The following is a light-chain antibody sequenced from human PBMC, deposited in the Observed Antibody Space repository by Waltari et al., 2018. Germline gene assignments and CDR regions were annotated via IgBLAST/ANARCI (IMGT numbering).Light chain of an antibody. Sequence: DMQMTQSPSSLSASVGDRVTITCRASQGISNYLAWYQQKPGKVPKFLMYDASTLQTGVPSRFSGSGSGTDFTLTISSLQPEDGATYYCQSYNSAVWAFGGGTKVEI. J-gene: IGKJ4*01. CDR3: QSYNSAVWA. CDR1: QGISNY. V-gene: IGKV1-27*01. CDR2: DAS.